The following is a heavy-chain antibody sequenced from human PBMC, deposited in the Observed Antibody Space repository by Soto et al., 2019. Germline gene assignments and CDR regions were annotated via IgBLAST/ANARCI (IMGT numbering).Heavy chain of an antibody. CDR1: GFTFSSYW. CDR3: ARVYTGSGWPYHYYGMDV. V-gene: IGHV3-7*01. D-gene: IGHD6-19*01. Sequence: GGSLRLSCVASGFTFSSYWMSWVRQAPGKGLEWVANIKQDGSEKYYVDSVKDRFTISRDNAKNSLYLQMNSMRAEDSAVYYCARVYTGSGWPYHYYGMDVWGQGTKLTVSS. CDR2: IKQDGSEK. J-gene: IGHJ6*02.